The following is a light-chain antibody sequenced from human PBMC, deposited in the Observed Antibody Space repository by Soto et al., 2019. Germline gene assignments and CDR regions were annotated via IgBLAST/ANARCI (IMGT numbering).Light chain of an antibody. CDR1: QGINNF. CDR2: GAS. V-gene: IGKV1-27*01. CDR3: QKYHSAPVT. J-gene: IGKJ1*01. Sequence: DIEMTQSPSAVSASVGDRVTITCRASQGINNFLAWYQQRPEKAPRLLIYGASTLQSGVPARFSGSGSGTDFTLIISSLQPEDVATYYCQKYHSAPVTFGPGTKVEIK.